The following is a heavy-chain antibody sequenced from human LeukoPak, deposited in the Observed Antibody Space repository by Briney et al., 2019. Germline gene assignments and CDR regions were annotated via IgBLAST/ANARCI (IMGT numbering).Heavy chain of an antibody. Sequence: GSLRLSCAAAGFTFSSYWMSWVRQAPGKGLEWVANIKQDGGEKYYVDSVKGRFTISRDNAKNSLYLQMNSLRAEDTAVYYCAKDGTYYYDSSGYYYGYYFDYWGQGTLVTVSS. D-gene: IGHD3-22*01. V-gene: IGHV3-7*03. CDR3: AKDGTYYYDSSGYYYGYYFDY. CDR1: GFTFSSYW. J-gene: IGHJ4*02. CDR2: IKQDGGEK.